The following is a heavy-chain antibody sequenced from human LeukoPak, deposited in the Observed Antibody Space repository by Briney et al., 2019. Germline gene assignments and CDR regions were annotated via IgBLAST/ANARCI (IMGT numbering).Heavy chain of an antibody. CDR3: ARDLDWILFNY. D-gene: IGHD3-9*01. V-gene: IGHV3-74*03. CDR1: GFTFSTYW. Sequence: GGSLRLSCAASGFTFSTYWMHWVRQAPGKGLVWVSRIRPEGTTTAYADSVKGRFTISRDNAKNTLFLQMNSLSAEDTAVYYCARDLDWILFNYWGQGTLVTVSS. CDR2: IRPEGTTT. J-gene: IGHJ4*02.